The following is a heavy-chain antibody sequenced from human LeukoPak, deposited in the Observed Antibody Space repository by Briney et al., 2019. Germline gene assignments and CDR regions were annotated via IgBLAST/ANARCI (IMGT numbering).Heavy chain of an antibody. Sequence: PGRSLRLSCAASGITFSSYGMHWVRQAPGKGLEWVAVIWYDGSNKYYADSVKGRFTISRDNSKNTLYLQMNSLRAEDTAVYYCARGASPLDYWGQGTLVTVSS. CDR3: ARGASPLDY. CDR2: IWYDGSNK. V-gene: IGHV3-33*01. J-gene: IGHJ4*02. CDR1: GITFSSYG. D-gene: IGHD2-2*01.